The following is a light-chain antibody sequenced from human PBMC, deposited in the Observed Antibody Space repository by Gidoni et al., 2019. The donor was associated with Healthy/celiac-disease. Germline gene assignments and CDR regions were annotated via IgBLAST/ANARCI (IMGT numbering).Light chain of an antibody. CDR2: GAS. J-gene: IGKJ2*03. CDR1: QRVSSN. CDR3: QQYKS. V-gene: IGKV3-15*01. Sequence: EIVMTQSPATLSVSPGERATLSCRASQRVSSNLAWYQQKPGQAPRLLIYGASAKATGIPARFSGSVSGTEFTLTISSLQSEDFAVYYCQQYKSFGQGTKLEIK.